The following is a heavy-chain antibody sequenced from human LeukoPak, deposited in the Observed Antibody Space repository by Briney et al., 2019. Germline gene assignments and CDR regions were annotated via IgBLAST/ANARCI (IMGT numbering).Heavy chain of an antibody. J-gene: IGHJ5*02. D-gene: IGHD1-7*01. Sequence: ASVKVSCKASGYTFTSYGISWVRQAPGQGLEWMGWISAYNGNTNYVQKLQGRVTMTTDTSTSTAYMELRSLRSDDTAVYYCARAVLELALNWFDPWGQGTLVTVSS. V-gene: IGHV1-18*01. CDR3: ARAVLELALNWFDP. CDR2: ISAYNGNT. CDR1: GYTFTSYG.